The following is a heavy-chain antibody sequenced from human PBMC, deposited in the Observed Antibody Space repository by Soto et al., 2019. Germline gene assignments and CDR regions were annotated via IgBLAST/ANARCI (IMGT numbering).Heavy chain of an antibody. CDR1: GYTFTSYG. V-gene: IGHV1-18*04. D-gene: IGHD3-22*01. CDR2: ISAYNGNT. J-gene: IGHJ4*02. CDR3: ARLRYYDSSGYPYFDY. Sequence: GPSVKVSCKASGYTFTSYGISCVRQAPGQGLEWMGWISAYNGNTNYAQKLQGRVTMTTDTSTSTAYMELRSLRSDDTAVYHCARLRYYDSSGYPYFDYWGQGTLVTVS.